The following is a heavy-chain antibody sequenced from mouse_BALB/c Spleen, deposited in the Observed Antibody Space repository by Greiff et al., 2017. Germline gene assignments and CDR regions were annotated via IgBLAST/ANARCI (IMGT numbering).Heavy chain of an antibody. J-gene: IGHJ2*01. Sequence: EVMLVESGGGLVKPGGSLKLSCAASGFTFSSYTMSWVRQTPEKRLEWVAYISNGGGSTYYPDTVKGRFTISRDNAKNTLYLQMSSLKSEDTAMYYCARQGLRAYFDYWGQGTTLTVSS. CDR3: ARQGLRAYFDY. D-gene: IGHD3-1*01. CDR2: ISNGGGST. CDR1: GFTFSSYT. V-gene: IGHV5-12-2*01.